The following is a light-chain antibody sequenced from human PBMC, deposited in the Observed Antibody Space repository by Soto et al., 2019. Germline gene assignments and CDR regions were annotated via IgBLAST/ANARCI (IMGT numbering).Light chain of an antibody. CDR1: QGISNY. J-gene: IGKJ1*01. V-gene: IGKV1-27*01. CDR2: AAS. CDR3: QKYTSAPPWT. Sequence: DIQMTQSPSSLSASVGDRVNITCRASQGISNYLAWYQQKPGKVPKLLIYAASTLQAGVPSRFSGSGSGTDFTLTISSLQPEDVATYYCQKYTSAPPWTFGQGTKVDIK.